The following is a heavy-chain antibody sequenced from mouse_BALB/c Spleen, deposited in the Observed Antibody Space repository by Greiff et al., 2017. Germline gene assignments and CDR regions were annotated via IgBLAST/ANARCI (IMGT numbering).Heavy chain of an antibody. CDR2: IWSGGST. CDR1: GFSLTSYG. V-gene: IGHV2-2*02. CDR3: ARNKEGQDWYCDV. J-gene: IGHJ1*01. D-gene: IGHD3-3*01. Sequence: QVQLKESGPGLVQPSQSLSITCTVSGFSLTSYGVHWVRQSPGKGLEWLGVIWSGGSTDYNAAFISRLSISKDNSKSQVFFKMNSLQANDTAIYYCARNKEGQDWYCDVWGAGTTVTVSS.